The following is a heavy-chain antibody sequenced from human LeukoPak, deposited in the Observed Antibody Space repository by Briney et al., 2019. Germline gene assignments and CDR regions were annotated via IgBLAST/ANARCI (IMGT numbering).Heavy chain of an antibody. V-gene: IGHV3-7*01. J-gene: IGHJ6*02. D-gene: IGHD6-13*01. Sequence: PGGSLRLSCAASGFTFRSYWMSWVRQAPGKGLECVANIKQDGSEKYYVDSVRGRFTISRDNAKNSLYLQMNSLRAEDTAVYFCTRDSGIAPSSQYHSYGMDVWGQGSTVTVSS. CDR1: GFTFRSYW. CDR3: TRDSGIAPSSQYHSYGMDV. CDR2: IKQDGSEK.